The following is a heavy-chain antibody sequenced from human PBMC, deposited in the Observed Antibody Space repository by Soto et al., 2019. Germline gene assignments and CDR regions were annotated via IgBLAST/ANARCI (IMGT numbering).Heavy chain of an antibody. Sequence: EVQLLESGGGLVQPGGSLRLSCAASGFTFSSYAMSWVRQAPGKGLEWVSAISGSGGSTYYADSVKGRFTISRDNSKTSRYLQMNSLRAEDTAVYYCAKPSVPRPRKTVTFDFWGQGTLVTVSS. CDR2: ISGSGGST. D-gene: IGHD4-17*01. CDR1: GFTFSSYA. CDR3: AKPSVPRPRKTVTFDF. V-gene: IGHV3-23*01. J-gene: IGHJ5*01.